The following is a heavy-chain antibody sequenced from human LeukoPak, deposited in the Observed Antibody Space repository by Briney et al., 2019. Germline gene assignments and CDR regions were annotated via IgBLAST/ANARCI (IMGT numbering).Heavy chain of an antibody. V-gene: IGHV3-23*01. Sequence: GGSLRLSCVVSGFTFSSHGMSWVRQAPGKGLEWVSAISGSGGSSFYADSVKGRFTISRDNSKNTLYLQMNSLRAEDTAVYYCAKCILTGYYKGYMDVWGKGTTVTISS. CDR1: GFTFSSHG. CDR2: ISGSGGSS. D-gene: IGHD3-9*01. J-gene: IGHJ6*03. CDR3: AKCILTGYYKGYMDV.